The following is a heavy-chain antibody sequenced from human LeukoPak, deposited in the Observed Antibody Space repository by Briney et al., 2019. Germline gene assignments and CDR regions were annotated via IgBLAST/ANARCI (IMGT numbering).Heavy chain of an antibody. CDR1: GYTFTGYY. CDR2: INPNSGGT. Sequence: ASVKVSCKASGYTFTGYYMHWVRQAPGQGLEWMGRINPNSGGTNYGQKFQGTVTMTRDTSISTAYLELSNLRSDDTAAYYCVRGYSYGFYFDYWGQGSLVTVSS. J-gene: IGHJ4*02. V-gene: IGHV1-2*06. CDR3: VRGYSYGFYFDY. D-gene: IGHD5-18*01.